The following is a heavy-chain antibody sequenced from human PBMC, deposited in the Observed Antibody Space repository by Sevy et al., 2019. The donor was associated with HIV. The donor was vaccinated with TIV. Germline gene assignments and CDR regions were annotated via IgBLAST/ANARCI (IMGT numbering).Heavy chain of an antibody. CDR3: ARTRNVDTAMVRNAFDI. Sequence: SETLSLTCAVYGGSFSGYYWSWIRQPPGKGLEWIGEINHSGSTNYNPSLKSRVTISVDTSKNQFSLKLSSVTAADTAVYYCARTRNVDTAMVRNAFDIWGQGTMVTVSS. D-gene: IGHD5-18*01. CDR1: GGSFSGYY. J-gene: IGHJ3*02. CDR2: INHSGST. V-gene: IGHV4-34*01.